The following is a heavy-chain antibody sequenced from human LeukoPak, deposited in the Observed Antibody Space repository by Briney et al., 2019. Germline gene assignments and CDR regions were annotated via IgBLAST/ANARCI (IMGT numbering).Heavy chain of an antibody. CDR1: GFTLSTNY. V-gene: IGHV3-53*01. D-gene: IGHD3-3*02. CDR2: LYSGSST. Sequence: GGSLRLSCAASGFTLSTNYMNWVRQAPGKGLEWVSILYSGSSTYYADSVEGRFIVSRDSSKNTLSLQMNDLRAEDTAVYYCARVGDHFHWYLDLWGRGTLVTVSS. CDR3: ARVGDHFHWYLDL. J-gene: IGHJ2*01.